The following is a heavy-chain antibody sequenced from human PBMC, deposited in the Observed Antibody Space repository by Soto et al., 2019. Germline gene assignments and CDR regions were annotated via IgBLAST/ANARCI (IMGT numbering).Heavy chain of an antibody. V-gene: IGHV3-30*18. Sequence: QVQLVESGGGVVQPGRSLRLSCAASGFTFSGYGMHWVRQAPGKGLEWVAVISNDGINKYYGDSVKGRFTISRDNSKNTLYLQMDSLRAEDTAVYYCAKDRVSEHNNGWPQGSWGQGTQVTVS. D-gene: IGHD6-19*01. J-gene: IGHJ4*02. CDR3: AKDRVSEHNNGWPQGS. CDR1: GFTFSGYG. CDR2: ISNDGINK.